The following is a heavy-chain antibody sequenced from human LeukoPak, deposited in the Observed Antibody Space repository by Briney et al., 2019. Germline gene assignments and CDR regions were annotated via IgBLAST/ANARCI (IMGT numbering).Heavy chain of an antibody. Sequence: GGSLRLSCAASGFTFSSYWMSWVRQAPGKGLEWVANIKQDGSEKYYVDSVKGRFTISRDNAKNSLYLQMDSLRAEDTAVYYCAKVPRMNIVVVVAATQDDYWGQGTLVTVSS. CDR2: IKQDGSEK. CDR1: GFTFSSYW. V-gene: IGHV3-7*01. CDR3: AKVPRMNIVVVVAATQDDY. J-gene: IGHJ4*02. D-gene: IGHD2-15*01.